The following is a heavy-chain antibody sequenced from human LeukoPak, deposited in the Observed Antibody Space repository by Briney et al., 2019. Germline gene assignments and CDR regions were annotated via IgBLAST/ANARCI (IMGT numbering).Heavy chain of an antibody. D-gene: IGHD2-2*01. CDR1: GYTLTELS. V-gene: IGHV1-24*01. CDR3: ATEGSSSEAFDI. Sequence: ASVKVSCKVSGYTLTELSMHWVRQAPGKGLEWMGGLDPEDGETIYAQKFQGRVTMTEDTSTDTAYMELSSLRSEDTAVYYCATEGSSSEAFDIWGQGTMVTVSS. CDR2: LDPEDGET. J-gene: IGHJ3*02.